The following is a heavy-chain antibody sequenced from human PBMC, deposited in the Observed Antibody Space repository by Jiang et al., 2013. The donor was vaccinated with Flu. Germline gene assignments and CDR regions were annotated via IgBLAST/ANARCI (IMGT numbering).Heavy chain of an antibody. CDR2: ISGGNGNT. J-gene: IGHJ4*02. Sequence: SGAEVKKPGASVKVSCKVSGYNFSGEALHWVRQAPGQTLEWLGWISGGNGNTKYSQSLQGRVTITRDTSASIGYMELRSLRSEDTALYYCASSPENSGFYYIPFDYWGQGTPGRRLL. D-gene: IGHD3-22*01. CDR3: ASSPENSGFYYIPFDY. CDR1: GYNFSGEA. V-gene: IGHV1-3*01.